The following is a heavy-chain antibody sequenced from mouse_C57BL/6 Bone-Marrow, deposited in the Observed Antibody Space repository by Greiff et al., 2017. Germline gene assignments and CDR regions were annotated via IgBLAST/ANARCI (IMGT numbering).Heavy chain of an antibody. J-gene: IGHJ4*01. CDR3: AIVLIYFGSSYKGYYAMDY. CDR2: IHPSDSET. D-gene: IGHD1-1*01. V-gene: IGHV1-74*01. CDR1: GYTFTSYW. Sequence: QVQLQQPGAELVKPGASVKVSCKASGYTFTSYWMHWVKQRPGQGLEWIGRIHPSDSETNYNQKFKGKATLTVDKSSSTAYMQLSSLTSEDSAVYYCAIVLIYFGSSYKGYYAMDYWGQGTSVTVSS.